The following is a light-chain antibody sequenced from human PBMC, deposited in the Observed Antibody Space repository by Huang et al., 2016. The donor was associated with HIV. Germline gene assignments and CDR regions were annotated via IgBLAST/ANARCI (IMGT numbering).Light chain of an antibody. CDR1: QTDLYSLNKKHY. Sequence: DIVMTQSPDSLAVSPGERATINCKSSQTDLYSLNKKHYLAWFQQKPGRPPKLLIYWAATRESGVPDRFSGSGSGTDFTHTINDLQAEDVAVYFCLQDYSVPQTFGHGTKVEIK. J-gene: IGKJ1*01. CDR2: WAA. CDR3: LQDYSVPQT. V-gene: IGKV4-1*01.